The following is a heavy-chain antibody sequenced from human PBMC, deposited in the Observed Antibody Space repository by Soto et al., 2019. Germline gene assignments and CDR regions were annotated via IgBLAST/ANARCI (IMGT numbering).Heavy chain of an antibody. V-gene: IGHV1-58*01. CDR1: GFTFSTSA. CDR2: IVGGSGNT. J-gene: IGHJ6*02. D-gene: IGHD1-26*01. Sequence: MQLVQSGPEVKKPGTSVKVSCKASGFTFSTSAVQWVRQARGQRPEWMGWIVGGSGNTNYAQNSQERVIVTRDMSTSTVYMELSSLRSDDTAVYFCAARRSGLYAMDVSGQGTTVTVSS. CDR3: AARRSGLYAMDV.